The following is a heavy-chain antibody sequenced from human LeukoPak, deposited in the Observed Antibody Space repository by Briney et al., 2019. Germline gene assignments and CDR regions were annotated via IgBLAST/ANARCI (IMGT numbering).Heavy chain of an antibody. Sequence: GGSLRLSCAASGFTFSNAWMSWVRQAPGKGLEWVGRIKSKTDGGTTDYAAPVKGRFTISRDDSKNTLYLQMNSLKTADTAVYYCTTALSHYYDSSGYYTRFDPWGQGTLVTVSS. D-gene: IGHD3-22*01. J-gene: IGHJ5*02. CDR1: GFTFSNAW. CDR3: TTALSHYYDSSGYYTRFDP. V-gene: IGHV3-15*01. CDR2: IKSKTDGGTT.